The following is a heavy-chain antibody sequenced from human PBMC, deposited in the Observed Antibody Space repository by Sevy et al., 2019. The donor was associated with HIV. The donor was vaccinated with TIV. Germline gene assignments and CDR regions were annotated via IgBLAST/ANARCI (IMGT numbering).Heavy chain of an antibody. Sequence: SETLSLTCTISGGSISSYYWSWIRQIPGKGLEWIGYMYYSGTTNYNPSLNSRVSISVDTSKNQFSLKLSSVTAADTAVYYCARVECSGGSYYSRRTNFYYHGLDYWGPGTTVTVSS. CDR2: MYYSGTT. D-gene: IGHD2-15*01. J-gene: IGHJ6*02. CDR1: GGSISSYY. CDR3: ARVECSGGSYYSRRTNFYYHGLDY. V-gene: IGHV4-59*01.